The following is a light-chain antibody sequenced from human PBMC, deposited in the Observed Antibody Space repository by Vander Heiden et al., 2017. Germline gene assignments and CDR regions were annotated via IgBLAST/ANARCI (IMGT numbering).Light chain of an antibody. J-gene: IGLJ3*02. CDR1: SSTIGSNY. CDR3: AAGDDSRSGWV. CDR2: RNN. Sequence: QSVLTQPPSASGTPGQRVTISCSGSSSTIGSNYVYWYQQLPGTAPKLLIYRNNQRPSGVPDRFSGSKSGTSAALAISGLRSEDEADYYCAAGDDSRSGWVFGGGTKLTVL. V-gene: IGLV1-47*01.